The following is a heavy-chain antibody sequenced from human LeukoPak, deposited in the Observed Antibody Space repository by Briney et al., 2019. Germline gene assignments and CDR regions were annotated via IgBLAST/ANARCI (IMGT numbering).Heavy chain of an antibody. CDR3: ARTGGPTYNSSWSI. J-gene: IGHJ3*02. D-gene: IGHD6-13*01. CDR2: IKPNTGDT. CDR1: GYTFTDYY. Sequence: ASVKVSCKASGYTFTDYYMHWVRQAPGQGLEWMGWIKPNTGDTNSAQKFQGRVTMTRDTSISTAYMELSRLRSDDTAVYYCARTGGPTYNSSWSIWGQGTVVTVSS. V-gene: IGHV1-2*02.